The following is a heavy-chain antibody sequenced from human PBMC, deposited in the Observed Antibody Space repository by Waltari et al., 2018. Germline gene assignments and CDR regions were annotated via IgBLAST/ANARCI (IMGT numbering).Heavy chain of an antibody. CDR2: ISSDGSYE. Sequence: QVQLVASGGGVVQPGRSLRLSCAASRFSLTTYGMHWVRQAPGKGLEWVAFISSDGSYEYYPDAVKGRFTISRDNSKTTVFLQMNSLRDEDTAVYYCATRDILGGSQNYYYYGMDVWGQGTRVTVSS. D-gene: IGHD1-26*01. CDR3: ATRDILGGSQNYYYYGMDV. CDR1: RFSLTTYG. J-gene: IGHJ6*02. V-gene: IGHV3-30*03.